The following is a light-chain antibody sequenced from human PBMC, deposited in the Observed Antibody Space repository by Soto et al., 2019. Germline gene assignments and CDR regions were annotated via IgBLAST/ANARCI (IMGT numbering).Light chain of an antibody. V-gene: IGKV1-5*03. CDR3: QQYNRDSWT. Sequence: DIQMTQSPSTLSASVGDRVTITCRASQSISSCLAWYLQKPGKAPKVVFYKASSLESGVPSRFSGSGSGTECTLIISSLQPDDFGTYSCQQYNRDSWTFGQGTRLEIK. CDR1: QSISSC. J-gene: IGKJ1*01. CDR2: KAS.